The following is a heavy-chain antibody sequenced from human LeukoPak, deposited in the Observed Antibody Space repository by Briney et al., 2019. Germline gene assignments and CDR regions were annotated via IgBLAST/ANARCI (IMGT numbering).Heavy chain of an antibody. CDR2: IIPIFGSS. Sequence: SVKVSCKASGYGFTSHYMHWVRQAPGQGLEWMGGIIPIFGSSNYAQKFQGRVTITADESTTTAYMELSSLRSEDTAVYYCARVTHTELSTWFDPWGQGTLVTVSS. CDR3: ARVTHTELSTWFDP. CDR1: GYGFTSHY. J-gene: IGHJ5*02. D-gene: IGHD5-18*01. V-gene: IGHV1-69*13.